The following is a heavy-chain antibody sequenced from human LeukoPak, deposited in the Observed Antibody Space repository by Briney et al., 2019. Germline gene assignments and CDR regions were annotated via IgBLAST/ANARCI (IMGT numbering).Heavy chain of an antibody. J-gene: IGHJ4*02. CDR3: ARDRTDTAIPRFDDY. V-gene: IGHV3-21*01. CDR2: ISGDGTRT. Sequence: PGGSLRLSCAASGFSFSSYAMTWARQAPVKGLEWVSAISGDGTRTYYADSVKGRFTISRDNAKNSLYLQMNSLRAEDTAVYYCARDRTDTAIPRFDDYWGQGTLVTVSS. D-gene: IGHD5-18*01. CDR1: GFSFSSYA.